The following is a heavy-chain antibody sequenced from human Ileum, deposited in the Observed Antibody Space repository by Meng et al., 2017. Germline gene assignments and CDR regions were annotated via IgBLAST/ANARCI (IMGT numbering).Heavy chain of an antibody. D-gene: IGHD3-10*01. CDR2: VSHDGGT. CDR3: AREGSWFGADY. V-gene: IGHV4-34*02. CDR1: GASFTGYS. J-gene: IGHJ4*02. Sequence: VQLQQGGAGLLKPSGTLSLTCTVYGASFTGYSWTWIRQSPGKGLEWIGEVSHDGGTNYSPSLKSRVIISIDTSKNQFSPKLTAVTATDAVVYYCAREGSWFGADYWGQGTLVTVSS.